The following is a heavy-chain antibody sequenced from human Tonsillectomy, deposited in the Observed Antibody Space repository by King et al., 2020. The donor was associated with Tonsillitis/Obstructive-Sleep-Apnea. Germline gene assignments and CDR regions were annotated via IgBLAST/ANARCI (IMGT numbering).Heavy chain of an antibody. D-gene: IGHD6-6*01. J-gene: IGHJ2*01. V-gene: IGHV3-48*03. CDR3: ARGRSGMRSSLAL. Sequence: VQLVESGGGLVQPGGSLRLSCAASGFTFSSYEMNWVRQAPGKGLEWVSYISGRSSTIYYADSVKGRFTISRDNAKNSLYLHMNSLRVDDTAVYYCARGRSGMRSSLALGGRSPLVTLPS. CDR1: GFTFSSYE. CDR2: ISGRSSTI.